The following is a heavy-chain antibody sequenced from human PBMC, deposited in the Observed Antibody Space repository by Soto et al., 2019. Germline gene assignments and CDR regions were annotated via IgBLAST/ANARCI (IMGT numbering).Heavy chain of an antibody. J-gene: IGHJ3*02. D-gene: IGHD6-19*01. CDR3: ARRLSSGWPPQDAFDI. V-gene: IGHV3-21*01. CDR2: ISSSSSYI. Sequence: EVQLVESGGGLVKPGGSLRLSCAASGFTFSSYSMNWVRQAPGKGLEWVSSISSSSSYIYYADSVKGRFTISRDNAKNSLYLQMNSLRAEDTAVYYCARRLSSGWPPQDAFDIWGQGTMVTVSS. CDR1: GFTFSSYS.